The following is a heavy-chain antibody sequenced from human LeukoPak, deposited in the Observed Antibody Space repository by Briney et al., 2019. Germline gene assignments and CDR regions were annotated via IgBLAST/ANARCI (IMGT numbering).Heavy chain of an antibody. D-gene: IGHD5-24*01. CDR2: IYYSGST. Sequence: PSETLSLTCTVSGGSISSSSYYWGWIRQPPGKGLEWIGSIYYSGSTYYNPSLKSRVTISVDTSKNQFSLKLSSVTAADTAVYYCARDLGGDGLDYWGQGTLVTVSS. CDR3: ARDLGGDGLDY. J-gene: IGHJ4*02. V-gene: IGHV4-39*07. CDR1: GGSISSSSYY.